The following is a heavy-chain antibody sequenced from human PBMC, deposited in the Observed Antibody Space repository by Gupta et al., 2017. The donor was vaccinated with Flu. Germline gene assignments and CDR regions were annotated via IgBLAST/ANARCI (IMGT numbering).Heavy chain of an antibody. Sequence: SYAMGWVRQAPGKGLGWVSVIGGSGGTTYYAEAGKGRFTISRDNSKNTLYEQMNSLRGQETAVYYCAKGRGLAAISLSFDCWVQGSRVTVS. V-gene: IGHV3-23*01. CDR2: IGGSGGTT. D-gene: IGHD2-2*02. CDR3: AKGRGLAAISLSFDC. CDR1: SYA. J-gene: IGHJ4*02.